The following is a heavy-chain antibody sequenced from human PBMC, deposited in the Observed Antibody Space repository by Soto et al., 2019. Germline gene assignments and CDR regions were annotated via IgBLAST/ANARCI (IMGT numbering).Heavy chain of an antibody. D-gene: IGHD2-2*01. V-gene: IGHV1-2*02. CDR3: ARERYQVISDGMDV. CDR2: INPETGGT. CDR1: GYTFTGYY. Sequence: ASVKVSCKASGYTFTGYYVHWVREAPGQGLEWMGWINPETGGTSYAQKFQGRVTLSRDTSINTAYLELSRLRLDDAAVYFCARERYQVISDGMDVWGQGTTVTVSS. J-gene: IGHJ6*02.